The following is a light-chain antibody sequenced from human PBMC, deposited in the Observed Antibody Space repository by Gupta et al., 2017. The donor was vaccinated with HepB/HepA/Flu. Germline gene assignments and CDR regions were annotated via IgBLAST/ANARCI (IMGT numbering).Light chain of an antibody. J-gene: IGLJ2*01. Sequence: SSELTQAPAVSVALGQTVRITCQGDSLRSYDASWYQQKPGQAPVLVIYGKNNRPSGIPDRFSGSSSGNTASLTINGDQAEDEADYDCKSRDSSGNLVVFGGGTKLTVL. CDR2: GKN. CDR1: SLRSYD. CDR3: KSRDSSGNLVV. V-gene: IGLV3-19*01.